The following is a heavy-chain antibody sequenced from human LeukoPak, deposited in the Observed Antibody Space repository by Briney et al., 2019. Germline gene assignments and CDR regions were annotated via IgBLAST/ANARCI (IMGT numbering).Heavy chain of an antibody. CDR1: GGSFSGYY. D-gene: IGHD3-22*01. V-gene: IGHV4-34*01. CDR3: ARGRQDVTMIVVVMTAVSYYLDV. CDR2: MNPSGST. J-gene: IGHJ6*03. Sequence: SETLSLTCAAYGGSFSGYYWTWIRQTPEKGLEWIGEMNPSGSTSYNPSLKSRVTISVDTSKNQFSLKLSSVTAADTAVYYCARGRQDVTMIVVVMTAVSYYLDVWGKGTTVTVS.